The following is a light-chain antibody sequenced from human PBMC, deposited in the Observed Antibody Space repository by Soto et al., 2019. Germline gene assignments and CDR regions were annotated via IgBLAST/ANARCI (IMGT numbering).Light chain of an antibody. J-gene: IGKJ1*01. CDR2: GAS. CDR1: QSISSNF. CDR3: QQYGGSPRT. Sequence: EIVLTQSPGTLSLSPGEGATLSCRASQSISSNFLAWYQQKRGQAPRLLIHGASNRATGIPDRFSGSGSGTDVTLTIPRLEPEDFAVYYCQQYGGSPRTFGQGTKVEVE. V-gene: IGKV3-20*01.